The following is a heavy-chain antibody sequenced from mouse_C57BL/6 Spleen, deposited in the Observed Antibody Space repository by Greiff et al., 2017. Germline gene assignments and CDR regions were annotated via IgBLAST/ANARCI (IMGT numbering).Heavy chain of an antibody. CDR2: INPNNGGT. CDR1: GYTFTDYY. J-gene: IGHJ3*01. Sequence: EVQLQQSGPELVKPGASVKISCKASGYTFTDYYMNWVKQSHGKSLEWIGDINPNNGGTSYNQKFKGKATLTVDKSSSTAYMELRSLTSEDSAVYYCARAPPLTVWFAYWGQGTLVTVSA. D-gene: IGHD4-1*01. V-gene: IGHV1-26*01. CDR3: ARAPPLTVWFAY.